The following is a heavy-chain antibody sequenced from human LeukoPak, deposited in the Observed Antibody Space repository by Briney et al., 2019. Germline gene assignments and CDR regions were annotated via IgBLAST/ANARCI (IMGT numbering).Heavy chain of an antibody. J-gene: IGHJ4*02. D-gene: IGHD2-15*01. CDR2: TSGRDDST. CDR1: GFTFSSYA. V-gene: IGHV3-23*01. Sequence: GGSLRLSCAASGFTFSSYAMSWVRQAPGKGLEWVSTTSGRDDSTYYADSVKGRFTISRDNSKNTLYLQMNSLRAEDTAVYYCAKGVGYCSGGSCQQFDYWGQGTLVTVSS. CDR3: AKGVGYCSGGSCQQFDY.